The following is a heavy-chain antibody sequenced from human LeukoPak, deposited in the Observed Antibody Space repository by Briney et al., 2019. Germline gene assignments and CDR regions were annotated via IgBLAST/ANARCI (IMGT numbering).Heavy chain of an antibody. V-gene: IGHV4-39*07. CDR3: AREVATKGSSYYFNY. CDR1: GGSISSSSYC. Sequence: SETLSLTCTVSGGSISSSSYCWGWIRQPPGKGLEWIGSIYYSGSTYYNPSLKSRVTISVDTSKNQFSLKLSSVTAADTAVYYCAREVATKGSSYYFNYWGQGTLVTVSS. J-gene: IGHJ4*02. D-gene: IGHD2-15*01. CDR2: IYYSGST.